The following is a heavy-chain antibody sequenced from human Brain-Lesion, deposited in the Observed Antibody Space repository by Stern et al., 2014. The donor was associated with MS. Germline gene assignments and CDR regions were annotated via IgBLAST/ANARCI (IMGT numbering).Heavy chain of an antibody. Sequence: EVQLVESGGDLVQPGRSLRLSCAAFGFTFDDYAMHWVRQAPGQGLEWVGGIRWNSGTIGYADSVKGRFTTSRDNAYSSLYLQMNSLRPEDTALYYCARDITGSSAYFAYWGQGTLVTVSS. V-gene: IGHV3-9*01. J-gene: IGHJ4*02. CDR2: IRWNSGTI. CDR1: GFTFDDYA. D-gene: IGHD1-14*01. CDR3: ARDITGSSAYFAY.